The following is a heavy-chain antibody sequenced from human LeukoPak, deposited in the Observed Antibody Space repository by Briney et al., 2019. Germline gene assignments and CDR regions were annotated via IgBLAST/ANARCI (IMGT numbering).Heavy chain of an antibody. Sequence: PGGSLRLSCAASGFTFSSYAMNWVRQAPGKGLEWVSSISGGSNNINYADSVKGRFTISRDNSKNTLYLQMNSLRPEDTAVYYCARDGAAAGIEFDYWGQGTLVTVSS. D-gene: IGHD6-13*01. CDR1: GFTFSSYA. CDR2: ISGGSNNI. CDR3: ARDGAAAGIEFDY. V-gene: IGHV3-23*01. J-gene: IGHJ4*02.